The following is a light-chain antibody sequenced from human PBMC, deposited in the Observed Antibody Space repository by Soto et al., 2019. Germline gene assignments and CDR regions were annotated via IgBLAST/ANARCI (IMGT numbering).Light chain of an antibody. J-gene: IGKJ1*01. CDR2: KAS. V-gene: IGKV1-5*03. CDR1: RDIHTW. Sequence: DIQMTQSPSTLSAIVGDRVTITCRASRDIHTWLAWYQQKPGRAPKLLIYKASSLESGVPSRFSGSGSGTEFTLTISSLQPDDFATYYCQQYDTLWTFGQGTKVEIK. CDR3: QQYDTLWT.